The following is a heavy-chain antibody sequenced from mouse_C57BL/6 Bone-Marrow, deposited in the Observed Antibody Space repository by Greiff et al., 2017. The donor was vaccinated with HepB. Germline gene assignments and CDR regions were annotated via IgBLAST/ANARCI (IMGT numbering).Heavy chain of an antibody. D-gene: IGHD1-1*01. J-gene: IGHJ4*01. V-gene: IGHV7-1*01. Sequence: EVKLVESGGGLVQSGRSLRLSCATSGLTFSDFYMEWVRQAPGKGLEWIAASRNKANDYTTEYSASVKGRFIVSRDTSQSILYLQMNALRAEDTAIYYCARDAEHYGSSHYAMDYWGQGTSVTVSS. CDR2: SRNKANDYTT. CDR3: ARDAEHYGSSHYAMDY. CDR1: GLTFSDFY.